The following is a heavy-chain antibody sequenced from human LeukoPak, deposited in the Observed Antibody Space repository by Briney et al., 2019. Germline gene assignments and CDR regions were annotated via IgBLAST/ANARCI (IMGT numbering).Heavy chain of an antibody. Sequence: PGGSLRLSCAASGFTFSSYWMHWVRQAPGKGLVWVSRINSDGSSTSYADSVKGRFTISRDNAKNTLYLQMNSLRAEDTAVYYCARVYLYTSGPMYYWGQGTLVTVSS. D-gene: IGHD6-19*01. CDR2: INSDGSST. J-gene: IGHJ4*02. V-gene: IGHV3-74*01. CDR3: ARVYLYTSGPMYY. CDR1: GFTFSSYW.